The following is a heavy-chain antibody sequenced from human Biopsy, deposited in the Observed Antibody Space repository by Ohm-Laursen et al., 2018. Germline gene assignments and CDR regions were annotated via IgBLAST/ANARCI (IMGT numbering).Heavy chain of an antibody. D-gene: IGHD3-9*01. CDR3: VREPKTGTAEAWYFDL. J-gene: IGHJ2*01. CDR1: GASVKTSGYF. Sequence: SQTLSLTWNVSGASVKTSGYFWAWIRQRPGKGLEWIGYISYNERTHYNPSLTSRLAISFDTSNNRISLQLRSVSVADTAVYYCVREPKTGTAEAWYFDLWGRGSPVTVPS. V-gene: IGHV4-31*02. CDR2: ISYNERT.